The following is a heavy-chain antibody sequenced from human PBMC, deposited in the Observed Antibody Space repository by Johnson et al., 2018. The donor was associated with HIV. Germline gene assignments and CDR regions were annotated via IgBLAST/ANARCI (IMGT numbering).Heavy chain of an antibody. D-gene: IGHD3-16*01. CDR3: AREVYAHDAFDI. CDR2: ISSSGSTI. Sequence: QVQLVESGGGVVQPGRSLRLSCAASGFTFSDYYMSWIRQAPGKGLEWVSYISSSGSTIYYADSVKGRFTVSRDNSQNTLYLQINTLRTEDTAVYYCAREVYAHDAFDIWGQGTMVTVSS. CDR1: GFTFSDYY. J-gene: IGHJ3*02. V-gene: IGHV3-11*04.